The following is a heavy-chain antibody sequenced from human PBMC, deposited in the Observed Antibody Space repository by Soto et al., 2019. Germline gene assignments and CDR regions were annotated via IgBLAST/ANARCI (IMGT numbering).Heavy chain of an antibody. V-gene: IGHV4-31*03. CDR1: GGSISSGGYY. Sequence: SETLSLTCTVSGGSISSGGYYWSWIRQHPGKGLEWIGYIYYSGSTYYNPSLKSRVTISVDTSKNQFSLKLSSVTAADTAVYYCARAEYDILTGSVYFDYWGQGTLVTVSS. CDR2: IYYSGST. D-gene: IGHD3-9*01. J-gene: IGHJ4*02. CDR3: ARAEYDILTGSVYFDY.